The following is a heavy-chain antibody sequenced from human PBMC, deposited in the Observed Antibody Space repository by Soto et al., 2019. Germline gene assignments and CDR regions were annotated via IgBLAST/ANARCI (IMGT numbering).Heavy chain of an antibody. CDR2: ISAYNGNT. D-gene: IGHD2-15*01. Sequence: ASVKVSCKASGYTFTSYGISWVRQAPGQGLEWMGWISAYNGNTNYAQKLQGRVTMTTDTSTSTAYMELRSLRSDDTAVYYCARGAYCSGGSCYPNWFDPWGQGXLVTVYS. V-gene: IGHV1-18*01. CDR1: GYTFTSYG. J-gene: IGHJ5*02. CDR3: ARGAYCSGGSCYPNWFDP.